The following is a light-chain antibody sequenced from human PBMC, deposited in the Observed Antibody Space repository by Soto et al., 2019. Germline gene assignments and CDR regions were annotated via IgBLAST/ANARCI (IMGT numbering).Light chain of an antibody. Sequence: DIQMTQSPRFLSASVGDRVTITCRASQNIRTYLTWYQQKPGKGPTVLIYAASTLQRGVPSRFSDSTTGTDFTLTITGLQPEDSATYYCQQTLSVPRTFGLGTKVEIK. V-gene: IGKV1-39*01. J-gene: IGKJ1*01. CDR2: AAS. CDR3: QQTLSVPRT. CDR1: QNIRTY.